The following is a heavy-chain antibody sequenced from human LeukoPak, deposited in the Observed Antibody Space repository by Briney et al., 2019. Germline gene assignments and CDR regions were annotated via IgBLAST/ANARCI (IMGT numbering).Heavy chain of an antibody. D-gene: IGHD6-6*01. J-gene: IGHJ4*02. V-gene: IGHV3-9*01. CDR2: LSWDSYSV. CDR1: GFSFDEYT. CDR3: ARDARRLSSSPYYFDC. Sequence: PGGSLRLSCTASGFSFDEYTMHWVRQVPGKGLEWVSGLSWDSYSVGYADSVKGRFTISRDNAKNSLYLQMNSLRPEDTPFYYCARDARRLSSSPYYFDCWGQGTLVTVSS.